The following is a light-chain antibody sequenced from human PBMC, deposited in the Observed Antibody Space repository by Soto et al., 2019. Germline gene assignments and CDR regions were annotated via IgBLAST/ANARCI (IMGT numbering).Light chain of an antibody. CDR3: QSYDKRLTAYV. V-gene: IGLV1-40*01. CDR1: NSNIGSNYD. Sequence: QSVLTQPPSVSGVTGQRVTISCTGSNSNIGSNYDVHWYQQLPGSAPKLLIYGNNNRPSGVPDRFSASKSVTSASLAIAGLQADDEADYYCQSYDKRLTAYVFGTGTKLTVL. J-gene: IGLJ1*01. CDR2: GNN.